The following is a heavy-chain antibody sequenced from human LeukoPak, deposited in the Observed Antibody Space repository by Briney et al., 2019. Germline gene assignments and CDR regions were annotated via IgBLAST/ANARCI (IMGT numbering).Heavy chain of an antibody. V-gene: IGHV4-59*08. Sequence: SETLSLTCTVSGGSISSYYWSWIRQPPGKGLEWIGYIYYSGSTNYNPSLKSRVTISVDTSKNQFSLKLSSVTAADTAVYYCASRTAAGKFDYWGQGTLLTVSS. CDR3: ASRTAAGKFDY. J-gene: IGHJ4*02. D-gene: IGHD6-13*01. CDR1: GGSISSYY. CDR2: IYYSGST.